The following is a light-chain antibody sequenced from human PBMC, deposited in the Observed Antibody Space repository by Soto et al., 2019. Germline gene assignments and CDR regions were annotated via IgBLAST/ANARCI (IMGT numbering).Light chain of an antibody. V-gene: IGLV1-40*01. Sequence: QSVLTQPPSVSGAPGQRVTISCTGSSSNIGAGYDVHWYQQLPGTAPKLLIYGNSNRPSGVPDRFSGSKSGTSASLAITGLQYDDEADYYCQSYDSRLSEVFGGGTKLTVL. CDR1: SSNIGAGYD. J-gene: IGLJ2*01. CDR2: GNS. CDR3: QSYDSRLSEV.